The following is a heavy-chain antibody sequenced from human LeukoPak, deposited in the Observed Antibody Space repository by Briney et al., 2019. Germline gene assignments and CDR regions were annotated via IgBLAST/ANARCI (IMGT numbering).Heavy chain of an antibody. D-gene: IGHD3-3*01. Sequence: PGGSLSLSWAASGFTFSSYSMNWVRQAQGKGLAWVSYISSSSSTISYADSVKGRFTICRDNAKNSLYLQMDKRRGEETAVYYCAREASSGRVAVVPYYDLWSGEVDYWGQGTLVTVS. CDR3: AREASSGRVAVVPYYDLWSGEVDY. CDR2: ISSSSSTI. V-gene: IGHV3-48*01. J-gene: IGHJ4*02. CDR1: GFTFSSYS.